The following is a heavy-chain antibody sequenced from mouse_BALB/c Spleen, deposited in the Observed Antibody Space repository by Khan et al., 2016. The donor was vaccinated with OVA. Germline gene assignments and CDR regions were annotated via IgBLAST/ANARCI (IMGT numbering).Heavy chain of an antibody. J-gene: IGHJ2*01. D-gene: IGHD1-1*01. CDR2: ISYIGVT. CDR1: GYSITSGYA. Sequence: EVQLVESGPGLVKPSQSLSLTCTVTGYSITSGYAWNWIRQFPGNKLEWMGYISYIGVTSYTPSLKSRISITRDTSKNQFFLQLTSVTTEDTATYYCARGNYYGYYFDYWGQGTTLTVSS. CDR3: ARGNYYGYYFDY. V-gene: IGHV3-2*02.